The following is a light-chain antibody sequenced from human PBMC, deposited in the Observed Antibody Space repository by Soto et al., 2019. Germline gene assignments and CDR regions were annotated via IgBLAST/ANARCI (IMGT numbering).Light chain of an antibody. CDR2: EVT. CDR1: SSDVGSYNY. V-gene: IGLV2-14*01. J-gene: IGLJ1*01. Sequence: QSVLTQPASVSGSPGQSITISCTGTSSDVGSYNYVSWYQQHPGKAPKLMIYEVTNRPSGVSNRFSGSKSGNTASLTISGLQAGDEADYYCTSYTSSSTPFYVFGTGTKLTVL. CDR3: TSYTSSSTPFYV.